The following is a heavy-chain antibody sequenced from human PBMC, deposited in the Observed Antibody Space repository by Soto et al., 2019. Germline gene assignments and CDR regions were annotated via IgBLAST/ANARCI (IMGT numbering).Heavy chain of an antibody. CDR1: AGTFSSYA. Sequence: SVKVSCNASAGTFSSYAISWVRQAPGQGLEWMGGTIPSFGTANYAQKFQGRVTITADESTSTAYMELSSLRSEDTAVYYCARVFGYCSSTSCSPAEYYYYGMDVWGQGTTVTVSS. CDR2: TIPSFGTA. V-gene: IGHV1-69*13. D-gene: IGHD2-2*03. J-gene: IGHJ6*02. CDR3: ARVFGYCSSTSCSPAEYYYYGMDV.